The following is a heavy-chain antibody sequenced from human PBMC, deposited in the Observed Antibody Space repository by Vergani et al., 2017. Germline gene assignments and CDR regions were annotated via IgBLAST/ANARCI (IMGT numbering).Heavy chain of an antibody. V-gene: IGHV4-59*02. CDR2: LSTTGGA. J-gene: IGHJ5*02. CDR3: AGDTHSWQRADR. CDR1: GVSVPDYN. D-gene: IGHD6-13*01. Sequence: QAQLQESGPGLVQTSETLSLTCHVFGVSVPDYNCNLIRQDPGKGLAWIESLSTTGGATHASHNPSLKSRVSISVVTAKSQFSLRLTSVTAAVSAIYYCAGDTHSWQRADRLGQGLLVAVSS.